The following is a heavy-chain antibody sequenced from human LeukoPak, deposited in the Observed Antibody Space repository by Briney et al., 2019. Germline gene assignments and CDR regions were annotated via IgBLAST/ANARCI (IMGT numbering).Heavy chain of an antibody. Sequence: GASVKVSCKASGYTFTSYDINWVRQATGQGLEWMGWMSPNSGNTGYAQKFQGRVTMTRNTSISTAYMELSSLRSEDTAVYYCARGGYDILTGYFNNDPVDYWGQGTLVTVSS. CDR1: GYTFTSYD. D-gene: IGHD3-9*01. CDR3: ARGGYDILTGYFNNDPVDY. CDR2: MSPNSGNT. V-gene: IGHV1-8*01. J-gene: IGHJ4*02.